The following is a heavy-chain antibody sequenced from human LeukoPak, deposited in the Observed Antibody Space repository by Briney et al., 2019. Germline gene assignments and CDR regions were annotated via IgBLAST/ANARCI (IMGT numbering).Heavy chain of an antibody. Sequence: GGSLRLSCAASGFTFSSYAMHWVRQAPGKGLEWVAVISYDGSNKYYADSVKGRFTISRDNSKNTLYLQMNSLGAEDTAVYYCARQRSLRRAVALNFDYWGQGTLVTVSS. V-gene: IGHV3-30*04. J-gene: IGHJ4*02. CDR1: GFTFSSYA. CDR2: ISYDGSNK. CDR3: ARQRSLRRAVALNFDY. D-gene: IGHD6-19*01.